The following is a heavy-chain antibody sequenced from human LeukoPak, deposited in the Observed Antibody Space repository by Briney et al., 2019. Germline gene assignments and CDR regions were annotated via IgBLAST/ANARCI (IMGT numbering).Heavy chain of an antibody. D-gene: IGHD3-10*01. V-gene: IGHV1-46*01. CDR2: INPSGGST. CDR3: ARAGVLVWFAELLHYYYYMDV. CDR1: GYTFTSYY. Sequence: ASVKVSCKASGYTFTSYYMHWVRQAPGQGLEWMGIINPSGGSTSYAQKFQGRITVTRDMSTSTVYMELSSLRSEDTAVYYCARAGVLVWFAELLHYYYYMDVRGKGTTVTVSS. J-gene: IGHJ6*03.